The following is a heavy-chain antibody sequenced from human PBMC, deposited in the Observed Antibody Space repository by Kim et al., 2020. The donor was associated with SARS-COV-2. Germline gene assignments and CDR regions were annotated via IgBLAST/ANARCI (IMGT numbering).Heavy chain of an antibody. J-gene: IGHJ4*02. CDR3: SSLERSYWILDY. D-gene: IGHD3-10*01. V-gene: IGHV3-23*01. CDR1: GFIFSNYA. Sequence: GGSLRLSCTASGFIFSNYAMSWVRQAPGKGLEWVSAISGSGGSTYYSDSVKGRFTISRDNSKNTLYLQMHSLRAEDTAVYYCSSLERSYWILDYWDRAT. CDR2: ISGSGGST.